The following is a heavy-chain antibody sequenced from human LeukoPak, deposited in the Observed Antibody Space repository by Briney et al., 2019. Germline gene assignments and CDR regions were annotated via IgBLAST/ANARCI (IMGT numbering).Heavy chain of an antibody. D-gene: IGHD5-18*01. V-gene: IGHV5-51*01. CDR1: GYSFTNYW. CDR2: IYPGDSDT. Sequence: GEPLQISSKGSGYSFTNYWIAWVRQMPGKDLEWMGIIYPGDSDTRYSPSFQGQITISADKSISTAYLQWNSLKASDTAMYYCARRHKRGAYSYGVDYWGQGTLVTVSS. J-gene: IGHJ4*02. CDR3: ARRHKRGAYSYGVDY.